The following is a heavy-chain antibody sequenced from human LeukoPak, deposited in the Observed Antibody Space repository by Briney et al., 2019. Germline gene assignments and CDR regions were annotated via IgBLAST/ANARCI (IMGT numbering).Heavy chain of an antibody. Sequence: ASVKVSWKASGYTFTGYYMHWVRQAPGQGLEWMGWINPNSGGTNYAQKFQGRVTMTRDTSISTAYMELSRLRSDDTAVYYCAREPSYYYDSSGYRYYFDYWGQGTLVTVSS. CDR2: INPNSGGT. CDR1: GYTFTGYY. CDR3: AREPSYYYDSSGYRYYFDY. V-gene: IGHV1-2*02. J-gene: IGHJ4*02. D-gene: IGHD3-22*01.